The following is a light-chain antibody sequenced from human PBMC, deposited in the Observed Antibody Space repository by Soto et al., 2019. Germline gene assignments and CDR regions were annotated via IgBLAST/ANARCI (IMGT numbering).Light chain of an antibody. CDR3: GTWDSSLSVV. Sequence: QSVLTQPPSVSAAPGQKVTISCSGSSSNIGNNYVSWYQQLPGTAPKLLIYENNKRPSGIPDRFSGSKSGTSATLGITGLQTGDEADYYCGTWDSSLSVVFGGGTQLPS. V-gene: IGLV1-51*02. CDR1: SSNIGNNY. CDR2: ENN. J-gene: IGLJ2*01.